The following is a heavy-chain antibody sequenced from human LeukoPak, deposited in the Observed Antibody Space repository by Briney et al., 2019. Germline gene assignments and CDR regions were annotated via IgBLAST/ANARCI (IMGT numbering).Heavy chain of an antibody. CDR1: GVTFSSYW. J-gene: IGHJ3*02. V-gene: IGHV3-7*01. CDR2: IKQDGSEK. D-gene: IGHD3-9*01. CDR3: ARVNLNDAFDI. Sequence: TGGSLRLSCAASGVTFSSYWMSWVRQAPGKGLEWVANIKQDGSEKYYVDSVKGRFTISRDNAKNSLYLQMNSLRAEDTAVYYCARVNLNDAFDIWGQGTMVTVSS.